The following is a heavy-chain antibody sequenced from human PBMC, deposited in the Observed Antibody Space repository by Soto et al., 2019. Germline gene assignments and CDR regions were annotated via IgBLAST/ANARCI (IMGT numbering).Heavy chain of an antibody. J-gene: IGHJ4*02. Sequence: SETLSLTCTVSGGSISSYYWSWIRQPPGKGLEWIGYIYYSGSTNYNPSLKSRVTISVDTSKNQFSLKLSSVTAADTAVYYCARVDSTGYGDYYFDYWGQGTLVTVSS. CDR2: IYYSGST. CDR1: GGSISSYY. D-gene: IGHD4-17*01. V-gene: IGHV4-59*01. CDR3: ARVDSTGYGDYYFDY.